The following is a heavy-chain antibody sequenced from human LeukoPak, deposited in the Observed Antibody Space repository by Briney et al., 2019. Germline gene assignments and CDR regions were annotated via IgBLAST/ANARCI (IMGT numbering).Heavy chain of an antibody. CDR2: ISSSGSTI. D-gene: IGHD3-22*01. Sequence: GGSLRLSCAASGFTFSSYEMNWVRQAPGKGLEWVSYISSSGSTIYYADSVKGRFTISRDNAKNSLYLQMNSLRAEDTAVYYCARDIYYDSSGYYVYWGQGTLVTVSS. V-gene: IGHV3-48*03. CDR1: GFTFSSYE. CDR3: ARDIYYDSSGYYVY. J-gene: IGHJ4*02.